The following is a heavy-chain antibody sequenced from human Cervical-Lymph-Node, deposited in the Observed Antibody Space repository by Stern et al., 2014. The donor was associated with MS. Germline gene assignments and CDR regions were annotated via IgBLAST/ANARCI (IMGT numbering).Heavy chain of an antibody. CDR1: GCTFSSYA. V-gene: IGHV1-69*14. CDR2: IIPNFGTA. Sequence: QVQLVQSGAEVKKPGSSVKVSCKASGCTFSSYAISWVRQAPGQGLEWMGGIIPNFGTANYAQKFQGRLPITADTSKSTAYLDMSSLRSEDTAVYYCARGELKEGLVRGMDVWGQGTTVTVSS. J-gene: IGHJ6*02. CDR3: ARGELKEGLVRGMDV. D-gene: IGHD1-26*01.